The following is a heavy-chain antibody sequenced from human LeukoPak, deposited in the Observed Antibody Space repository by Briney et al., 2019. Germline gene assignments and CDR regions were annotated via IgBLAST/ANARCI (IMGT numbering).Heavy chain of an antibody. J-gene: IGHJ4*02. CDR3: AKGGIVATIRMLSWIEAYYFDY. CDR1: GFTFSSYG. D-gene: IGHD5-12*01. CDR2: ISYDGSNK. V-gene: IGHV3-30*18. Sequence: GGSLRLSCAASGFTFSSYGMHWVRQAPGKGLEWVAVISYDGSNKYYADSVKGRFTISRDNSKNTLYLQMNSLRAEDTAVYYCAKGGIVATIRMLSWIEAYYFDYWGQGTLVTASS.